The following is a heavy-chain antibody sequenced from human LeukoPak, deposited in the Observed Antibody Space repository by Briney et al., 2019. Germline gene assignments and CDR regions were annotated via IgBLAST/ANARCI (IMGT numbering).Heavy chain of an antibody. CDR3: ARDRAGYCSGGSCYNWFDP. D-gene: IGHD2-15*01. Sequence: PGGSLRLSCAASGFTFSSYWMHWVRQAPGKGLVWVSRINIDGSTTNYADSVKGRFTISRDNAKNTLYLQMNSLRAEDTAVYYCARDRAGYCSGGSCYNWFDPWGQGTLVTVSS. CDR2: INIDGSTT. CDR1: GFTFSSYW. J-gene: IGHJ5*02. V-gene: IGHV3-74*01.